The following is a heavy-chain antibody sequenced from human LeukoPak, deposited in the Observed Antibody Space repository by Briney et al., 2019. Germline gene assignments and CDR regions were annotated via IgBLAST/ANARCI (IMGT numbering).Heavy chain of an antibody. D-gene: IGHD6-6*01. CDR2: INHSGST. CDR1: GGSFSGYY. V-gene: IGHV4-34*01. Sequence: PSETLSLTCAVYGGSFSGYYWSWIRQPPGKGLEWIGEINHSGSTNYNPSLKSRVTISVDTSKNQFSLKLSSVTAADTAVYYCARDLAARGFDPWGQGTLVTVSS. CDR3: ARDLAARGFDP. J-gene: IGHJ5*02.